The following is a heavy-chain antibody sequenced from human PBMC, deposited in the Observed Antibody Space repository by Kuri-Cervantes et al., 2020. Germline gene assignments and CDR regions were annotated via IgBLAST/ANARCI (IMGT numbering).Heavy chain of an antibody. Sequence: GGSLRLSCAASGFTFDDYAMHWVRQAPGKGLEWVSYISSSSSTIYYADSVKGRFTISRDNAKNSLYLQMNSLRDEDTAVYYCARDWGVRGVITLDYWGQGTLVTAPQ. V-gene: IGHV3-48*02. CDR1: GFTFDDYA. CDR2: ISSSSSTI. D-gene: IGHD3-10*01. CDR3: ARDWGVRGVITLDY. J-gene: IGHJ4*02.